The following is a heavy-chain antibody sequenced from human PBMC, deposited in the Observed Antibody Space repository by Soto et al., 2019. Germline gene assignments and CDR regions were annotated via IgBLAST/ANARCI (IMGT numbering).Heavy chain of an antibody. D-gene: IGHD3-10*01. V-gene: IGHV1-46*01. CDR1: GYTSTSYY. CDR3: ARGYYYGSGRPTPGGMDV. CDR2: INPSGGST. Sequence: GASVKVSCKASGYTSTSYYMHWVRQAPGQGLEWMGIINPSGGSTSYAQKLQGRVTMTTDTSTSTAYMELRSLRSDDTAVYYCARGYYYGSGRPTPGGMDVWGQGTTVTVSS. J-gene: IGHJ6*02.